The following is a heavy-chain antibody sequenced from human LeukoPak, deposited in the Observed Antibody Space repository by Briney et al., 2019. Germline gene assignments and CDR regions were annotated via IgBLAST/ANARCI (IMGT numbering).Heavy chain of an antibody. Sequence: GGSLRLSCATSGLTVRTSSMSWVRQAPGKGLEWVSAISGRGGSTYYADSVKGRFTISRDNSKNTLSLQMNSLRSEDTAVYYCAKDFGVVVTAIPSYWGQGTLVTVSS. CDR2: ISGRGGST. V-gene: IGHV3-23*01. D-gene: IGHD2-21*02. CDR1: GLTVRTSS. CDR3: AKDFGVVVTAIPSY. J-gene: IGHJ4*02.